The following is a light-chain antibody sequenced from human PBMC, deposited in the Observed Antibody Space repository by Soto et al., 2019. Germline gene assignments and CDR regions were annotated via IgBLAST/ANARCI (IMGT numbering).Light chain of an antibody. V-gene: IGKV3-11*01. CDR1: QSISTY. CDR3: QQRSNWPPP. CDR2: DAS. J-gene: IGKJ4*01. Sequence: EIVLTQSPATLSLSPGERATLSCRASQSISTYLAWYQQKPGQAPRLLIYDASKRATGIPARFGGSGSETDFTLTISSLEPEDFAVYYCQQRSNWPPPFGGGTKVEIK.